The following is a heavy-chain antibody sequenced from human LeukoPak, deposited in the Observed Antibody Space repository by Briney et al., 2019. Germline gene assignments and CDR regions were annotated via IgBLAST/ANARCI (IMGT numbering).Heavy chain of an antibody. CDR3: ARVMNGGSLDY. V-gene: IGHV3-30*14. D-gene: IGHD1-26*01. Sequence: GGSLRLSCAASGFTFSSYAMHWVRQAPGKGLEWVAVISYDGSNKYYADSVKGRFTISRDNSKNTLYLQMNSLRAEDTAVYYCARVMNGGSLDYWGQGTLVTVSS. J-gene: IGHJ4*02. CDR1: GFTFSSYA. CDR2: ISYDGSNK.